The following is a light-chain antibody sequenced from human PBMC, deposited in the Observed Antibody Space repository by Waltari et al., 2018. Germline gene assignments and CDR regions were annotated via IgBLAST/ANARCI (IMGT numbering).Light chain of an antibody. J-gene: IGLJ3*02. CDR3: TSQALDGVVL. V-gene: IGLV2-14*03. CDR2: DVT. CDR1: GSAIDDSVF. Sequence: QSALTQPASVSGSPGQSITIPCTGIGSAIDDSVFVSWYQHQPGKAPRVIIYDVTNRPSGISHRFSASKSANTASLTISGLQPEDEGDYYCTSQALDGVVLFGGGTQVTV.